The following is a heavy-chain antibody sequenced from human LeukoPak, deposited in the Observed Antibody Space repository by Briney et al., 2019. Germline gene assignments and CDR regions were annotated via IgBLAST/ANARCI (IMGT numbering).Heavy chain of an antibody. CDR3: ARDFFDGMDV. D-gene: IGHD3-3*01. Sequence: GGSLRLSCAASGFTFSSYGMHWVRKAPGKGLEWVAVIWYDGSNKYYADSVKGRFTISRDNSKNTLYLQMNSLRAEDTAVYYCARDFFDGMDVWGQGTTVTVSS. CDR2: IWYDGSNK. CDR1: GFTFSSYG. J-gene: IGHJ6*02. V-gene: IGHV3-33*01.